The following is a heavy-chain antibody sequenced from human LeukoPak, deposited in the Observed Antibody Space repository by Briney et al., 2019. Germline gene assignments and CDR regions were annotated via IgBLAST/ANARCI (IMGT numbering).Heavy chain of an antibody. CDR2: INHSGST. D-gene: IGHD3-22*01. V-gene: IGHV4-34*01. Sequence: PSETLSLTCAVYGGSFSGYYWSWIRQPPGKGLEWIGEINHSGSTNYNPSLKSRVTISVDTSKNQFSLKLSSVTAADTAAYYCARVRGYYDSSGYRFDYWGQGTLVTVSS. J-gene: IGHJ4*02. CDR1: GGSFSGYY. CDR3: ARVRGYYDSSGYRFDY.